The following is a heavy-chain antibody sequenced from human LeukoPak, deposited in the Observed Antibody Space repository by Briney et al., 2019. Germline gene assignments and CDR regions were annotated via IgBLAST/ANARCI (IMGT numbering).Heavy chain of an antibody. D-gene: IGHD5-18*01. CDR3: ARHRNLDTAYYMDV. J-gene: IGHJ6*03. Sequence: SETLSLTCAVSGYSISSGYYWGWIRQPPGKGLEWIGRIYHSGSTYYNPSLKSRVTISVDTSKNQFSLKLSSVTAADTAVYYCARHRNLDTAYYMDVWGKGTTITVSS. CDR2: IYHSGST. CDR1: GYSISSGYY. V-gene: IGHV4-38-2*01.